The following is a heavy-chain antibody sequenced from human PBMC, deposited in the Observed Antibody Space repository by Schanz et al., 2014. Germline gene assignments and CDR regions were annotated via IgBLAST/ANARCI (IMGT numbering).Heavy chain of an antibody. CDR2: INPNSGGT. CDR1: GYTFTGYS. V-gene: IGHV1-2*06. D-gene: IGHD3-9*01. CDR3: ARDYYDILTGYPYDTFDI. Sequence: QVQLVQSGADVKKPGASVKVSCKASGYTFTGYSMHWVRQAPGQGLEWMGRINPNSGGTNYAQKFQGRVTMTRDTSISTAYMELRRLRSDDTAVYYCARDYYDILTGYPYDTFDIWGQGTTVTV. J-gene: IGHJ3*02.